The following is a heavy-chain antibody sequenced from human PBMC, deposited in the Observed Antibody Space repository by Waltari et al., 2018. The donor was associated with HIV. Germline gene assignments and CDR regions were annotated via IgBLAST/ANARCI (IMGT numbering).Heavy chain of an antibody. Sequence: QMQLVQSGPEVKKHGTSVQVSCTASGFTLTSPAVQWVRQARGQRLEWIGGIGVGSGNTNYAQKFQERVTITRDMSTSTAYMELSSLRSEDTAVYYWAAVYRAGGYDRDFDYWGQGTLVTVSS. V-gene: IGHV1-58*01. J-gene: IGHJ4*02. CDR3: AAVYRAGGYDRDFDY. CDR2: IGVGSGNT. D-gene: IGHD5-12*01. CDR1: GFTLTSPA.